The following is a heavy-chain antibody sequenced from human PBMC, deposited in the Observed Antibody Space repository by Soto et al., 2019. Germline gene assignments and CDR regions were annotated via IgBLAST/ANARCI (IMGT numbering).Heavy chain of an antibody. Sequence: QITLKESGPTLVRPPQTLTLTCTFSGFSLTSGVGVGWIRQPPGKALEWLALIYWDDDKRDSPSLKNRLTITKDTPKNQVVLTMTNVGPVDTATYFCAHIDPEIVTVGGHGGFDYWGQGTLVTVSS. J-gene: IGHJ4*02. D-gene: IGHD5-12*01. CDR1: GFSLTSGVG. CDR3: AHIDPEIVTVGGHGGFDY. CDR2: IYWDDDK. V-gene: IGHV2-5*02.